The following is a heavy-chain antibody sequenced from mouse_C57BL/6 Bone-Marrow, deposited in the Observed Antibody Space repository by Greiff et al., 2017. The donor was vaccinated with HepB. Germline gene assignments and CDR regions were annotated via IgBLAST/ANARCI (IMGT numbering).Heavy chain of an antibody. Sequence: DVQLVESGGGLVKPGGSLKLSCAASGFTFSDYGMHWVRQAPEKGLEWVAYISSGSSTIYYADTVKGRFTISRDNAKNTLFLQMTSLRSEDTAMYYCARPRTGTFDYWGQGTTLTVSS. CDR1: GFTFSDYG. V-gene: IGHV5-17*01. CDR3: ARPRTGTFDY. CDR2: ISSGSSTI. D-gene: IGHD4-1*01. J-gene: IGHJ2*01.